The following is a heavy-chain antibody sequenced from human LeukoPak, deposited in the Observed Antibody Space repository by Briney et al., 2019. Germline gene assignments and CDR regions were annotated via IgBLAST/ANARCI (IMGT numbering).Heavy chain of an antibody. Sequence: GGSLRLSCAASGFTFSSYAMSWVRQAPGKGLEWVSAISGSGGSTYYADSVKGRFTISRDNSKNTLYLQMNSLRAEDTAVYYCAKGSDSSGYYPYYFDYWGQGTLVTVSP. CDR3: AKGSDSSGYYPYYFDY. CDR1: GFTFSSYA. CDR2: ISGSGGST. D-gene: IGHD3-22*01. V-gene: IGHV3-23*01. J-gene: IGHJ4*02.